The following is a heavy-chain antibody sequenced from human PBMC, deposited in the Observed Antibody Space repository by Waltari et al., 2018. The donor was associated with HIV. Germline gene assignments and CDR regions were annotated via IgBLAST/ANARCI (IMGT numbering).Heavy chain of an antibody. Sequence: QVQLQESGPGLVKPSQTLSLTCTVSGGSINSGSYYWSWIRQPAGKGLEWIGRVYTGGSAYYNPCLKSRVNISVDTSKNRFSLRLSSVTAADTAVYYCARVGGRCSNGVCYGWFDPWGQGTLVTVSS. CDR1: GGSINSGSYY. CDR3: ARVGGRCSNGVCYGWFDP. CDR2: VYTGGSA. V-gene: IGHV4-61*02. J-gene: IGHJ5*02. D-gene: IGHD2-8*01.